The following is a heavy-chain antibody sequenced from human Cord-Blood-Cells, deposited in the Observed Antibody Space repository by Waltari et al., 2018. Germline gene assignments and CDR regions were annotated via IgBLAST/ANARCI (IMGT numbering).Heavy chain of an antibody. CDR1: GFTFSSYS. J-gene: IGHJ4*02. CDR3: ARAGGGYYYFDY. V-gene: IGHV3-21*01. D-gene: IGHD3-22*01. Sequence: EVQLVESGGGLVKPGGSLRLSCAASGFTFSSYSMNWVRQAPGKGLGGVSSISSSSSYIYYADSVKGRFTIARDNAKNSLYLQMNSLRAEDTAVYYCARAGGGYYYFDYWGQGTLVTVSS. CDR2: ISSSSSYI.